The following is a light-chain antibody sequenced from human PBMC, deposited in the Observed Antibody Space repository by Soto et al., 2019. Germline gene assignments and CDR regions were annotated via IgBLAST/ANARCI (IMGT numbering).Light chain of an antibody. CDR3: CSFAGSYTWV. Sequence: QSALTQPRSVSGSPGQSVTISCTGSSSDVGGYKYVSWYQQHPGKAPKLMIYDVTNRPSGVPDRFSGSKSGNTASLTISGLQAEDEADYHCCSFAGSYTWVFGGGTKLTVL. CDR2: DVT. V-gene: IGLV2-11*01. CDR1: SSDVGGYKY. J-gene: IGLJ3*02.